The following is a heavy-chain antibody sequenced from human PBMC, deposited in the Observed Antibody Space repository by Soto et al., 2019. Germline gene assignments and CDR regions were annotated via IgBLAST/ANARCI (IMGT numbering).Heavy chain of an antibody. Sequence: PSETLSLTCAVSGYSISSGYYWGWIRQPPGKGLEWIGSIYHSGSTYYNPSLKSRVTISVDTSKNQFSLKLSSVTAADTAVYYCARGSSRWELLPWFDPWGQGTLVTVPQ. V-gene: IGHV4-38-2*01. CDR3: ARGSSRWELLPWFDP. CDR2: IYHSGST. J-gene: IGHJ5*02. D-gene: IGHD1-26*01. CDR1: GYSISSGYY.